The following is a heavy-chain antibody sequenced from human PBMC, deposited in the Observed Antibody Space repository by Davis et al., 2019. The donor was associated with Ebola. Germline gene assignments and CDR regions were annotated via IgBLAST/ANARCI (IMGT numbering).Heavy chain of an antibody. CDR2: INSDGSST. CDR3: ARRPFDY. V-gene: IGHV3-74*01. CDR1: GFTFSSYW. J-gene: IGHJ4*02. D-gene: IGHD6-6*01. Sequence: GESLKISCAASGFTFSSYWMHWVRQAPGKGLVWVSRINSDGSSTSYADSVKGRFTISRDNSKNTLYLQVNSLRAEDTAMYYCARRPFDYWGQGTLVTVSS.